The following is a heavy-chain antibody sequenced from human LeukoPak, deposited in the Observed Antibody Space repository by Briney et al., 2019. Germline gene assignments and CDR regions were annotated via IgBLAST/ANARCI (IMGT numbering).Heavy chain of an antibody. V-gene: IGHV4-39*07. J-gene: IGHJ4*02. CDR3: ARARLQLWLLRGNYFDY. CDR1: GGSISSSSYY. Sequence: SETLSLTCTVSGGSISSSSYYWGWIRQPPGKGLEWIGGIYYSGSTYYNPSLKSRVTISVDTSKNQFSLKLSSVTAADTAVYYCARARLQLWLLRGNYFDYWGQGTLVTVSS. CDR2: IYYSGST. D-gene: IGHD5-18*01.